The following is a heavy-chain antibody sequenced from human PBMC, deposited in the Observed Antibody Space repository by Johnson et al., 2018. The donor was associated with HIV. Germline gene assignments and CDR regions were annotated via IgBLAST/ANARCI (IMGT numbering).Heavy chain of an antibody. J-gene: IGHJ3*02. Sequence: VQLVESGGGLVQPGGSLRLSCAASGFTFINYAMSWVRQAPGKGLEWVSYISSSGSTIYYADSVKGRFTISRDNSKNTLYLQMNSLRAEDTALYYCAVIAVAGGGAFDIWGQGTMVTVSS. V-gene: IGHV3-48*01. D-gene: IGHD6-19*01. CDR2: ISSSGSTI. CDR1: GFTFINYA. CDR3: AVIAVAGGGAFDI.